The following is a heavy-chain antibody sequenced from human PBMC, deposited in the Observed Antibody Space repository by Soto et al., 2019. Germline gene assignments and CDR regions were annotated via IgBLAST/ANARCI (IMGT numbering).Heavy chain of an antibody. Sequence: ASVKVSCKASGGTFSSYAISWVRQAPGQGLQWMGGIIPIFGTANYAQKFQGRVTITADESTSTAYMELSSLRSEDTAVYYCARGIRLLWFGELLRPYYYYGMDVWGQGTTVTVS. J-gene: IGHJ6*02. CDR2: IIPIFGTA. D-gene: IGHD3-10*01. V-gene: IGHV1-69*13. CDR3: ARGIRLLWFGELLRPYYYYGMDV. CDR1: GGTFSSYA.